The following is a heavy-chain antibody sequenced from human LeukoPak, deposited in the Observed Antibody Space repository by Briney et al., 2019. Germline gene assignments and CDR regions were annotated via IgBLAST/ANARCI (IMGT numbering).Heavy chain of an antibody. J-gene: IGHJ4*02. D-gene: IGHD3-22*01. V-gene: IGHV1-2*02. CDR3: ARARSREDSSGYCHFDH. Sequence: ASVKVSCKASGYAFTDYYIHWVRQAPGQGLEWLGWFKPKCGDTNSAQKFQGRGTMTRDTSINSAYIDLNSLRSDDTAVYYCARARSREDSSGYCHFDHWGQGTLVTVSP. CDR2: FKPKCGDT. CDR1: GYAFTDYY.